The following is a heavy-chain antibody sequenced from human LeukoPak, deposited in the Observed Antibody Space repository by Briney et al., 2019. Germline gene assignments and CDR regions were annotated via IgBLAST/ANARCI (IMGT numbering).Heavy chain of an antibody. CDR3: ASPASGHLVVVVAATQGDAFDI. D-gene: IGHD2-15*01. CDR2: IIPILGIA. Sequence: AASVKVSCKASGGTFSSYAISWVRQAPGQGLEWMGRIIPILGIANYAQKFQGRVTITADKSTSTAYMELSSLRSEDTAVYYCASPASGHLVVVVAATQGDAFDIWGQGTMVTVSS. V-gene: IGHV1-69*04. CDR1: GGTFSSYA. J-gene: IGHJ3*02.